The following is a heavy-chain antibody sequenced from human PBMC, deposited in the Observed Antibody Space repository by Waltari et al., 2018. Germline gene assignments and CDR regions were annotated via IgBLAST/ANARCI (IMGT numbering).Heavy chain of an antibody. Sequence: QLQLQQSGPGLAKPSESLFLRSAVSGDSVRKNYWLSWVRQPPGKGLEWIGQIHGTGKTNYNPSLESRVTVSMDTSNNQFSLRVTSPTAADTAVYFCARDRGRGLYLDSWGQGTLVTVS. D-gene: IGHD1-26*01. CDR2: IHGTGKT. CDR3: ARDRGRGLYLDS. V-gene: IGHV4-4*02. CDR1: GDSVRKNYW. J-gene: IGHJ4*02.